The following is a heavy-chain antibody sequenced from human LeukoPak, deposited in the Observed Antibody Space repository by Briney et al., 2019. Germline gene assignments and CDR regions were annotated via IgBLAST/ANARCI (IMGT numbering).Heavy chain of an antibody. CDR3: ARGYCGGDCYGD. CDR2: IKHDGSEK. J-gene: IGHJ1*01. CDR1: GFIFTNYF. V-gene: IGHV3-7*01. Sequence: PGGSLRLSCAASGFIFTNYFMSWVRQAPGKGLEWVASIKHDGSEKYYVDSVRGRFTISRDNTKSSLYLQMNSLRAEDMAVYYCARGYCGGDCYGDWGQGTLVTVSS. D-gene: IGHD2-21*02.